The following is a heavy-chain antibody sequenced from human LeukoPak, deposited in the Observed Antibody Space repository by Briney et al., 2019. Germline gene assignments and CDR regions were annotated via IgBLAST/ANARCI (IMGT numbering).Heavy chain of an antibody. J-gene: IGHJ4*02. CDR3: ARHYYGSSGYYYFDY. V-gene: IGHV5-51*01. Sequence: GESLKISCKGSGYSFSNYWIGWVRQMPGKGLEWMGIIYPGDSHTTYSPSFEGQVTISAEKSISSAYLKWSSRKASDTAMYYCARHYYGSSGYYYFDYWGQGTLVTVSS. CDR2: IYPGDSHT. CDR1: GYSFSNYW. D-gene: IGHD3-22*01.